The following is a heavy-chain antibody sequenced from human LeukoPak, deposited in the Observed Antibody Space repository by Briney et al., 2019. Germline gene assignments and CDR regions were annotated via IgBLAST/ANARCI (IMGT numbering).Heavy chain of an antibody. CDR2: IYWNDDN. D-gene: IGHD4-17*01. CDR1: GLSLSTSGVG. J-gene: IGHJ4*02. CDR3: AHYGDYRFMYYFDF. V-gene: IGHV2-5*01. Sequence: SGPTLVKPTQTLTLTCTFSGLSLSTSGVGVGWIRQPPGKALEWLALIYWNDDNRYSPSLKSRLTITKDTSKKQVVLTMTNMDPVDTATYYCAHYGDYRFMYYFDFWGQGVLVSVSS.